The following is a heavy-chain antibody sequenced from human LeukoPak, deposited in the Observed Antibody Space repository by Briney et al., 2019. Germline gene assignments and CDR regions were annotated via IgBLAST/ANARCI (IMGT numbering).Heavy chain of an antibody. CDR1: GFTFSSYS. CDR3: LQWLPSVDAFDI. V-gene: IGHV3-23*01. J-gene: IGHJ3*02. D-gene: IGHD6-19*01. Sequence: GGSLRLSCAASGFTFSSYSMNWVRQAPGKGLEWVSAISGSGGSTYYADSVKGRFTISRDNSKNTLYLQMNSLRAEDTAVYYCLQWLPSVDAFDIWGQGTMVTVSS. CDR2: ISGSGGST.